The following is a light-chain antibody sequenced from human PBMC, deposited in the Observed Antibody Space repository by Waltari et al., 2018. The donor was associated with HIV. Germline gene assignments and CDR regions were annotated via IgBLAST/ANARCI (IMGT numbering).Light chain of an antibody. Sequence: SYELTQPSSVSVSPGQTARITCSGDVLAKKYARWFQQKPGQAPVLVIYQDGKRPSGIPWRFSGSNSGNTATLTISGTQAMDEADYYCQAWDSSTYVFGTGTKVTVL. J-gene: IGLJ1*01. CDR1: VLAKKY. CDR2: QDG. CDR3: QAWDSSTYV. V-gene: IGLV3-1*01.